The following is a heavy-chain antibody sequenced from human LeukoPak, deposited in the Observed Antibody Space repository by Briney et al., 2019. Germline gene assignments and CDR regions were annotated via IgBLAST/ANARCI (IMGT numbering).Heavy chain of an antibody. Sequence: SVKVSCKASGGTFSSYAISWVRQAPGQGLELMGGIIPIFGTANYAQKFQGRVTITTDESTSTAYMELSSLRSEDTAVYYCARPRYSSSWVPFDYWGQGTLVTVSS. CDR1: GGTFSSYA. J-gene: IGHJ4*02. D-gene: IGHD6-13*01. CDR2: IIPIFGTA. CDR3: ARPRYSSSWVPFDY. V-gene: IGHV1-69*05.